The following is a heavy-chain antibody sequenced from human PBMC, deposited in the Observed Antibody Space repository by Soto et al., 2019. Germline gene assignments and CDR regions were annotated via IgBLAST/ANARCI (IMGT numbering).Heavy chain of an antibody. CDR2: ISWDGGST. J-gene: IGHJ6*02. V-gene: IGHV3-43*01. CDR3: AKDMASRGANYDFWSGYYTPWYYGMDV. CDR1: GFTFDDYT. Sequence: QPGGSLRLSCAASGFTFDDYTMHWVRQAPGKGLEWVSLISWDGGSTYYADSVKGRFTISRDNSKNSLYLQMNSLRTEDTALYYCAKDMASRGANYDFWSGYYTPWYYGMDVWGQGTTVTVSS. D-gene: IGHD3-3*01.